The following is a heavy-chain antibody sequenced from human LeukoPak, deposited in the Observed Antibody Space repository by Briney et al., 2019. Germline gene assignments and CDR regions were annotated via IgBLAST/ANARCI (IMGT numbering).Heavy chain of an antibody. J-gene: IGHJ5*02. Sequence: SETLSLTCAVYGGSFSGYYWGWIRQPPGKGLEWIGEINHSGSTNYNPSLKSRVTISVDTSKNQFSLKLSSVTAADTAVYYCSGEAITGNWFDPWGQGTLVTVSS. CDR1: GGSFSGYY. CDR2: INHSGST. V-gene: IGHV4-34*01. CDR3: SGEAITGNWFDP. D-gene: IGHD1-20*01.